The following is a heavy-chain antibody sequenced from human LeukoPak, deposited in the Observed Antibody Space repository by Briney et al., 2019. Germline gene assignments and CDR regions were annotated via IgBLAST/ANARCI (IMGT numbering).Heavy chain of an antibody. J-gene: IGHJ6*02. CDR2: IYDSGST. V-gene: IGHV4-59*01. CDR1: GGSISGYY. Sequence: SETLSLTCTVSGGSISGYYWSWIRQPPGKGLEWIGYIYDSGSTNYNPSLKSRVTISVETSKNQFSLKLSSVTAADMAVYYCARVGGTNYYYYGMDVWGQGTTVTVSS. D-gene: IGHD3-10*01. CDR3: ARVGGTNYYYYGMDV.